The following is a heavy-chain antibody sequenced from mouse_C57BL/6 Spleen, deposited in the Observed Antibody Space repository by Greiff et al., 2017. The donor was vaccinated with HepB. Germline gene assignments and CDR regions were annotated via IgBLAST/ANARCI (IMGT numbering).Heavy chain of an antibody. CDR2: IHPNSGST. CDR1: GYTFTSYW. V-gene: IGHV1-64*01. J-gene: IGHJ4*01. Sequence: QVQLKQPGAELVKPGASVKLSCKASGYTFTSYWMHWVKQRPGQGLEWIGMIHPNSGSTNYNEKFKSKATLTVDKSSSTAYMQFSSLTSEDSEVYYCAREDDGSSFPYAMDYWGQGTSVTVSS. CDR3: AREDDGSSFPYAMDY. D-gene: IGHD1-1*01.